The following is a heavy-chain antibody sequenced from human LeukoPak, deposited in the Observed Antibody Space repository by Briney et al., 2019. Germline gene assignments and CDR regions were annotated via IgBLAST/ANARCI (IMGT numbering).Heavy chain of an antibody. V-gene: IGHV4-34*01. CDR3: ARGVCYYGSGSYDY. D-gene: IGHD3-10*01. CDR1: GGSFSGYY. J-gene: IGHJ4*02. Sequence: PSETLSLTCAVYGGSFSGYYWSWIRQPPGKGLEWIGEINHSGSTNYNPSLKSRVTISVDTSKNQFSLKLSSVTAADTAVYYCARGVCYYGSGSYDYWGQGTLVTVSS. CDR2: INHSGST.